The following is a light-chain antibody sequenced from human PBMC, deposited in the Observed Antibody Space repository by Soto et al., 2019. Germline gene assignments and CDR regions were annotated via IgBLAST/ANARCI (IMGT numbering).Light chain of an antibody. J-gene: IGKJ4*01. CDR3: QQRSNWPPILT. CDR2: DAS. Sequence: EIVLTQSPATLSLSPGERATLSCRASQSVSHHLAWYQQKPGQPPRLLIYDASNRAAGIPARFSGSGSGTDFTLTISTLEPDDFAVYYCQQRSNWPPILTFGGGTKVEIK. V-gene: IGKV3-11*01. CDR1: QSVSHH.